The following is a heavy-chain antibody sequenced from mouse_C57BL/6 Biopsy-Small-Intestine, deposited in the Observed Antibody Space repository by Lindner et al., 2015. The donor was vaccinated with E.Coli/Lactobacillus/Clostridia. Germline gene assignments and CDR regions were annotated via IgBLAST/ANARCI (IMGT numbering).Heavy chain of an antibody. D-gene: IGHD2-5*01. CDR3: ARSKNAYWYFDV. J-gene: IGHJ1*03. CDR1: GYAFSSYW. CDR2: IYPGDGDT. Sequence: VQLQESGAELVKPGASVKISCKASGYAFSSYWMNWVKQRPGKGLEWIGQIYPGDGDTNYNGKFKGKATLTADKSSSTAHMQLSSLTSEDSAVYFCARSKNAYWYFDVWGTGTTVTVSS. V-gene: IGHV1-80*01.